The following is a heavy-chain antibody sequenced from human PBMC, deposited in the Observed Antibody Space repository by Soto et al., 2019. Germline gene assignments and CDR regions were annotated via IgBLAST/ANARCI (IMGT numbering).Heavy chain of an antibody. CDR2: IDPSDSYT. CDR3: ARQNLNYGYYYYYGMDV. Sequence: GESLKISCKGSGYSFTSYWNSWVRQMPGKGLEWMGRIDPSDSYTNYSPSFQGHGTISADKSIITAYLQWSSLKASDTAMYYCARQNLNYGYYYYYGMDVWGQGTTVTVSS. J-gene: IGHJ6*02. CDR1: GYSFTSYW. V-gene: IGHV5-10-1*01. D-gene: IGHD4-17*01.